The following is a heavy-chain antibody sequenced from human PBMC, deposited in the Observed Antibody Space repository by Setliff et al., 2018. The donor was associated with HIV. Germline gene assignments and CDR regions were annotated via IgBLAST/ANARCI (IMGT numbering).Heavy chain of an antibody. CDR1: GASISSHY. D-gene: IGHD2-2*01. V-gene: IGHV4-59*11. Sequence: ETLSLTCTVSGASISSHYWSWIRQSPGKGLEWIGSIYYSETTNNNPSLKSRVTISVDTSKNQLSLKLRSVTAADTAVYYCARDPGGLYCRSTSCQGGCFDPWGQGTLVTVSS. J-gene: IGHJ5*02. CDR3: ARDPGGLYCRSTSCQGGCFDP. CDR2: IYYSETT.